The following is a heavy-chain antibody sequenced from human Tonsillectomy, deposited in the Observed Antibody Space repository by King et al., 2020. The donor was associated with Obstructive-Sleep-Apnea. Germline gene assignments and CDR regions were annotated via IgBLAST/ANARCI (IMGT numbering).Heavy chain of an antibody. D-gene: IGHD5-18*01. CDR2: VSYDGSEK. J-gene: IGHJ4*02. CDR3: ARWGSRTAMTY. V-gene: IGHV3-30*04. CDR1: GFSFSSYA. Sequence: VQLVESGGGVVQPGRSLRLSCEASGFSFSSYAIHWVRQAQGKGLEGVAVVSYDGSEKKYADSVKGRFTISRDESKNTVSLQMNSLRPEDTAVYYCARWGSRTAMTYWGQGTLVTVS.